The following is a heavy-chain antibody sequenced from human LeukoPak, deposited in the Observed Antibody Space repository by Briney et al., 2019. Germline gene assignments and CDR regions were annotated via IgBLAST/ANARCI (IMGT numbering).Heavy chain of an antibody. V-gene: IGHV4-31*03. D-gene: IGHD2-2*01. Sequence: SQTLSLTCTVSGGSISSGGYYWSWIRQHPGKGLEWIGYIYYSGSTYYNPSLNSRVTISVDTSKNQFSLKLSSVTAADTAVYYCARGGDVVVPAAIPNWFDPWGQGTLVTVSS. CDR1: GGSISSGGYY. J-gene: IGHJ5*02. CDR3: ARGGDVVVPAAIPNWFDP. CDR2: IYYSGST.